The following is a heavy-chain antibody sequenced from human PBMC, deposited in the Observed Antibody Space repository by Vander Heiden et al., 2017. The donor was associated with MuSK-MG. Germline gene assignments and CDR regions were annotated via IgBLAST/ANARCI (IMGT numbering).Heavy chain of an antibody. J-gene: IGHJ6*02. Sequence: EVQLVESGGGLVQPGGSLRLSCAASGFTVSSNYMGWVRQAPGKGLEWVSVIYSGGSTYYADSVKGRFTISRDNSKNTLYLQMNSLRAEDTAVYYCAREFLVYYYGMDVWGQGTTVTVSS. V-gene: IGHV3-66*01. CDR1: GFTVSSNY. CDR2: IYSGGST. CDR3: AREFLVYYYGMDV. D-gene: IGHD3-3*01.